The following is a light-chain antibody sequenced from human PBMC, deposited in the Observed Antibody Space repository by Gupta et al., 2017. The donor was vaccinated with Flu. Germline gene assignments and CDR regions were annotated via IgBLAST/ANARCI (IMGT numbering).Light chain of an antibody. V-gene: IGLV2-8*01. J-gene: IGLJ3*02. Sequence: SALTQPPSASGSPGQSVTISCTGTSSDVGAYNYVSWYQHHTGKARRVMINEVSKRPAGVPDRSSGSKSGNTASLTVSGLKADDEADYYCSSDAGGNIWVFGGGTKLTVL. CDR3: SSDAGGNIWV. CDR1: SSDVGAYNY. CDR2: EVS.